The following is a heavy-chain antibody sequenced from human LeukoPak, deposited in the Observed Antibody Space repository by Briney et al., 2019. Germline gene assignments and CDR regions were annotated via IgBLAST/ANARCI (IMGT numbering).Heavy chain of an antibody. D-gene: IGHD3-16*01. CDR1: GYTFTSHQ. Sequence: ASVKVSCKASGYTFTSHQISWVRQAPGQGLEWMGWINPYNRYTNYARKFQGRVTMTTYTSTNIAHMELRNLTSDDTAVYYCARVVAHTTWHYAHWGQGTLVTVSS. V-gene: IGHV1-18*01. J-gene: IGHJ4*02. CDR2: INPYNRYT. CDR3: ARVVAHTTWHYAH.